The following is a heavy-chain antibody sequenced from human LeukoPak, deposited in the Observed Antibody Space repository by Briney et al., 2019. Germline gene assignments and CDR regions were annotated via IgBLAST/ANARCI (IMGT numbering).Heavy chain of an antibody. J-gene: IGHJ4*02. CDR1: GYTFTGYY. CDR3: ARADRKDAYYFDY. CDR2: INPNSGGT. Sequence: ASVKVSCKASGYTFTGYYMHWVRQAPGQGLEWMGWINPNSGGTNYAQKFQGRVTMTRDTSISTAYMELSRLRSDDTAVYYCARADRKDAYYFDYWGQGTLVTVSS. V-gene: IGHV1-2*02.